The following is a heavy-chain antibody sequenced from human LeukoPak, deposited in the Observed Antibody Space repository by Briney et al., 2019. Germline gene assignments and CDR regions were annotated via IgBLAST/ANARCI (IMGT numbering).Heavy chain of an antibody. CDR3: ARDFENWNDGYSFWFDP. CDR1: GGSISSYY. D-gene: IGHD1-1*01. V-gene: IGHV4-34*01. Sequence: KSSETLSLTCTVSGGSISSYYWSWIRQPPGKGLEWIGEINHSGSTNYNPSLKSRVTISVDTSKNQFSLKLSSVTAADTAVYYCARDFENWNDGYSFWFDPWGQGTLVTVSS. CDR2: INHSGST. J-gene: IGHJ5*02.